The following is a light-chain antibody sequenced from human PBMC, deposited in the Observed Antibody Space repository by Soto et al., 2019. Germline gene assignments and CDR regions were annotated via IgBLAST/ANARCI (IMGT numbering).Light chain of an antibody. J-gene: IGKJ5*01. Sequence: DMVMTQPPLSVSVAPGQPASMSCKSSQSLLHITGETFLFWYLQKPGQSPQLLIYEVSTRVSGVPDRFSGSGSGTDFTLEISRVETDDVGIYYCMQSTQLPPTFGQGTRLEIK. CDR2: EVS. CDR3: MQSTQLPPT. V-gene: IGKV2D-29*02. CDR1: QSLLHITGETF.